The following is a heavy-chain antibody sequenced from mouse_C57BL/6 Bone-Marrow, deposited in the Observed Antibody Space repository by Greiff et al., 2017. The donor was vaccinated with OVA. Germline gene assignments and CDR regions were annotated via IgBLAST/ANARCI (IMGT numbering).Heavy chain of an antibody. CDR1: GFTFTDYY. V-gene: IGHV7-3*01. CDR2: IRNKANGYTT. CDR3: ASSYYYGSPFAY. J-gene: IGHJ3*01. Sequence: EVKVVESGGGLVQPGGSLSLSCAASGFTFTDYYMSWVRQPPGKALEWLGFIRNKANGYTTEYSASVKGRFTISRDNSQSILYLQMNALRAEDSATYYCASSYYYGSPFAYWGQGTLVTVSA. D-gene: IGHD1-1*01.